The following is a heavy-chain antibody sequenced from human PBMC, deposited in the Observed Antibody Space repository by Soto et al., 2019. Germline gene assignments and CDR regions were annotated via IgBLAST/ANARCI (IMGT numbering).Heavy chain of an antibody. Sequence: VKVSCKAAGYTFTSYGISWVRQAPGQGLEWMEWISAYNGNTNYAQKLQGRVTMTTDTSTSTAYMELRSLRSDDTAVYYCARERRAYYYDSSGYYFGYWGQGTLVTVSS. CDR3: ARERRAYYYDSSGYYFGY. V-gene: IGHV1-18*04. CDR1: GYTFTSYG. CDR2: ISAYNGNT. J-gene: IGHJ4*02. D-gene: IGHD3-22*01.